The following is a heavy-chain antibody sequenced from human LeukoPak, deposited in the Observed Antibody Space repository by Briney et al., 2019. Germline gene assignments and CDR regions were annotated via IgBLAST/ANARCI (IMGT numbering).Heavy chain of an antibody. D-gene: IGHD3-22*01. CDR3: ITDLLNYHGSSAPFDY. CDR2: IKQDGSER. CDR1: GFTFSDYW. Sequence: GGSLRLSCAASGFTFSDYWMSWVRQPPGKGLEWVANIKQDGSERCYVDSVRGRFTISRDNAKKSLHLQMSRLKTEDTGVYYCITDLLNYHGSSAPFDYWGRGTLVTVSS. V-gene: IGHV3-7*05. J-gene: IGHJ4*02.